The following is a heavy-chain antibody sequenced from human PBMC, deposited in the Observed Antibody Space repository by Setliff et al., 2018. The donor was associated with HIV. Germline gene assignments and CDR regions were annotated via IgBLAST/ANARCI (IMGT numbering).Heavy chain of an antibody. CDR2: IWYDESNK. CDR3: AKDLARGYSYGLSVDY. CDR1: GFTFSSYG. D-gene: IGHD5-18*01. Sequence: PGGSLRLSCAASGFTFSSYGMHWVRQAPGKGLEWVAVIWYDESNKYYADSVKGRFTVSRDNSKNTLYLQMNSLRAEDTAVYYCAKDLARGYSYGLSVDYWGQGTLVTVSS. V-gene: IGHV3-30*02. J-gene: IGHJ4*02.